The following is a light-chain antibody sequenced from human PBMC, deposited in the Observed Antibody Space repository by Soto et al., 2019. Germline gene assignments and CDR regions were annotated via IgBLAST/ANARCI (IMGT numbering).Light chain of an antibody. J-gene: IGKJ1*01. CDR2: GAS. V-gene: IGKV3-20*01. CDR3: QQYGSSPRT. CDR1: QTVSSSS. Sequence: ENVFKHSPGTLSLTPGERATLSCRASQTVSSSSLAWYQQKPGQAPRLLIFGASTRAAGFPDRFSGSGSGTDFTLTISRLEPEDFAVYYCQQYGSSPRTFGQGTKVDIK.